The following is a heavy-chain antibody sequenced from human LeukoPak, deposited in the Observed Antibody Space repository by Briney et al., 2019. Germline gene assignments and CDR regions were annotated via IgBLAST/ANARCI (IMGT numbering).Heavy chain of an antibody. J-gene: IGHJ4*02. CDR2: INPNSGGT. Sequence: ASVKVSCKASGYTFTGYYMHWVRQAPGQGLEWMGWINPNSGGTNYARKFQGRVTMTRDTSTRTAYMEISRLRSDDTAVYYCARGAGYSGYDLDYWGQGTLVTVSS. CDR1: GYTFTGYY. D-gene: IGHD5-12*01. V-gene: IGHV1-2*02. CDR3: ARGAGYSGYDLDY.